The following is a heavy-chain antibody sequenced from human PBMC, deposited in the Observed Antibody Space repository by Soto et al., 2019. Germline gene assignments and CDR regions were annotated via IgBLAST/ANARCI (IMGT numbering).Heavy chain of an antibody. V-gene: IGHV1-69*01. J-gene: IGHJ6*02. CDR1: GGTFSSYA. CDR2: LIPMFGTA. Sequence: QVQLVQSGAEVKKPGSSVKVSCKASGGTFSSYAISWVRQSPVHGLEWMGGLIPMFGTANYAQKFQGSVTITADESTSTAYMALSSLRSEDTAVYYCSRDERHSGSYYPERSYYYYDGMEVWGQWTTVTVSS. CDR3: SRDERHSGSYYPERSYYYYDGMEV. D-gene: IGHD1-26*01.